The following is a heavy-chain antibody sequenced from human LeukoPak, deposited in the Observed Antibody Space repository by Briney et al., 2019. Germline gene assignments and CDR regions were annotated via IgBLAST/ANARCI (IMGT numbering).Heavy chain of an antibody. Sequence: SETLSLTCAVYGGSFSGYYWSWIRQPPGKGLEWIGEINHSGSTNYNPSLKSRVTISVDTSKNQFSLKLSSVTAADTAVYYCARSFVHYDILTGYYPDAFDIWGQGTMVTVSS. J-gene: IGHJ3*02. CDR1: GGSFSGYY. V-gene: IGHV4-34*01. CDR2: INHSGST. CDR3: ARSFVHYDILTGYYPDAFDI. D-gene: IGHD3-9*01.